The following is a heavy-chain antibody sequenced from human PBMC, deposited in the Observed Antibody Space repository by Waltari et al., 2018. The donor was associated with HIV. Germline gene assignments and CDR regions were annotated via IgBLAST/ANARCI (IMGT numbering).Heavy chain of an antibody. Sequence: QVQLVESGGGVVQPGRSLRLSCAASGFTFSNHGMHWLRQAPGEGLEWVAVLSHDGSDKYYADSVRGRFTISRDNSKNTLYLQMNNLRAEDTAVYFCARRGVLTYYYTMDVWGQGTTVTVSS. V-gene: IGHV3-33*05. J-gene: IGHJ6*02. D-gene: IGHD3-10*01. CDR1: GFTFSNHG. CDR3: ARRGVLTYYYTMDV. CDR2: LSHDGSDK.